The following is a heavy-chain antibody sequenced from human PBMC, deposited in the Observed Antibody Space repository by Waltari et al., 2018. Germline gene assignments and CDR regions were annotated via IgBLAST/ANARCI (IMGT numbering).Heavy chain of an antibody. D-gene: IGHD3-3*01. CDR3: ARTYYDFWSGYYRYYYGMDV. J-gene: IGHJ6*02. CDR1: GFTFSSYG. V-gene: IGHV3-33*01. CDR2: IWYDGSNK. Sequence: QVQLVESGGGVVQPGRSLRLSCAASGFTFSSYGMHWVRPAPGTGLEWVAVIWYDGSNKYYADSVKGRFTISRDNSKNTLYLQMNSLRAEDTAVYYCARTYYDFWSGYYRYYYGMDVWGQGTTVTVSS.